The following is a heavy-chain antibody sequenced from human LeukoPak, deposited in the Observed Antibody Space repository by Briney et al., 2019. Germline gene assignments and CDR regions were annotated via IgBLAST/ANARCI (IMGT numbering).Heavy chain of an antibody. CDR1: GGSISSYY. Sequence: PSETLSLTCTVSGGSISSYYWSWIRQPPGKGLEWIGYIYYSGSTNYNPSLKSRVTISVDTSKNQFSLKLSSVTAADTAVYYCARDHGILGLNYYMDVWGKGTTVTVFS. D-gene: IGHD2-15*01. J-gene: IGHJ6*03. CDR2: IYYSGST. V-gene: IGHV4-59*01. CDR3: ARDHGILGLNYYMDV.